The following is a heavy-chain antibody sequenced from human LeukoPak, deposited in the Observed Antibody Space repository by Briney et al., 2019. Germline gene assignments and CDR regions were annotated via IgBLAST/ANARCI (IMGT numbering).Heavy chain of an antibody. CDR3: AKGIVSTSAGGFDY. CDR1: RFTFSYFG. Sequence: GGSLRLSCAASRFTFSYFGMHWVRQAPGKGLEWVAVISYDGSNKYYADSVKGRFTISRDNSKNTLYLQMNSLRTEDTAVYYWAKGIVSTSAGGFDYWGQGTLVTVSS. D-gene: IGHD2-2*01. CDR2: ISYDGSNK. V-gene: IGHV3-30*18. J-gene: IGHJ4*02.